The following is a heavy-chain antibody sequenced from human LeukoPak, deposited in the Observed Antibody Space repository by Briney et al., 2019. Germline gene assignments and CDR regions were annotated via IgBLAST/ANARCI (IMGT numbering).Heavy chain of an antibody. Sequence: PGGSLRLSCAASGFTFSSYAMSWVRQAPGKGLEWVSAISGSGGSTYYADSVKGRFTISRDNSKNTLYLQMNSLRAEDTAVYYCAKCSTSAVVVPAAIGYWGQGTLVTVSS. V-gene: IGHV3-23*01. CDR3: AKCSTSAVVVPAAIGY. J-gene: IGHJ4*02. CDR1: GFTFSSYA. CDR2: ISGSGGST. D-gene: IGHD2-2*01.